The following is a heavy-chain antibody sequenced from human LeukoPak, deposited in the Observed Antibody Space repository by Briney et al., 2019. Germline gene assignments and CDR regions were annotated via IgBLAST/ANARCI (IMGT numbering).Heavy chain of an antibody. CDR2: IYYSGST. V-gene: IGHV4-39*01. J-gene: IGHJ3*02. CDR3: ARTTGAVAPNI. CDR1: GGSISSSSYY. D-gene: IGHD1-14*01. Sequence: SETLSLTCTVSGGSISSSSYYWGWIRQPPGKGQEWIGSIYYSGSTYYNPSLKSRVTISVDTSKNQFSLKLSSVTAADTAVYYCARTTGAVAPNIWGQGTMVTVSS.